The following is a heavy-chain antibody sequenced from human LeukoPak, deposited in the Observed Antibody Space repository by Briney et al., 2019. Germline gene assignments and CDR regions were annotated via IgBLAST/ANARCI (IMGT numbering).Heavy chain of an antibody. CDR2: ISYDGSNK. CDR1: GFTFSSYA. Sequence: GGSLRLSCAASGFTFSSYAMHWVRQAPGKGLEWVAVISYDGSNKYYADSVRGRFTISTDNSKNTLYLQMNSLRAEDTAVYYCARDGVRYDFWSGYSNWFDPWGQGTLVTVSS. V-gene: IGHV3-30-3*01. CDR3: ARDGVRYDFWSGYSNWFDP. J-gene: IGHJ5*02. D-gene: IGHD3-3*01.